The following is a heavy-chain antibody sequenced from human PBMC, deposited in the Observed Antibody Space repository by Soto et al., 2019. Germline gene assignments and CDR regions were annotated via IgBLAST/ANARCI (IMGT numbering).Heavy chain of an antibody. CDR3: DSSGYPTYFDY. Sequence: SLTCSVSGGSISRRDYSWSWIRQPPGKGLEWIGYIYHSGGIYYNPSLESRVIISVDGSKNQFSLNLNSVTAADTAVYYYDSSGYPTYFDYWGKGTLVTVSS. D-gene: IGHD3-22*01. V-gene: IGHV4-30-2*01. CDR1: GGSISRRDYS. J-gene: IGHJ4*02. CDR2: IYHSGGI.